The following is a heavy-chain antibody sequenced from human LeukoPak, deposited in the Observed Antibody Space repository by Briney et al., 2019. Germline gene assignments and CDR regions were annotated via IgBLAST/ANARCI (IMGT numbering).Heavy chain of an antibody. CDR1: GFIFSDYY. CDR2: ISSSGSTI. Sequence: GGSLRLSCAASGFIFSDYYMSWIRQAPGKGLEWVSYISSSGSTIYYADSVKGRFTISRDNAKNSLYLQMNSLRAEDTAVYYCARDRGITRDAFDIWGQGTMVTVSS. D-gene: IGHD3-10*01. V-gene: IGHV3-11*04. CDR3: ARDRGITRDAFDI. J-gene: IGHJ3*02.